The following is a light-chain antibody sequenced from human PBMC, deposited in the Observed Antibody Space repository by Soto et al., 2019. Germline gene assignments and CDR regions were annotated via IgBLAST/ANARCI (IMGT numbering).Light chain of an antibody. CDR2: ANN. CDR3: QSYDSSLSGFYV. Sequence: QSVLTQPPSVSGAPGQRVTISCTGSNSNLGAGYDVHWYQQLPGRAPKLLIYANNNRPSGVPDRFSGSRSGTSASLAITGLQAEDEAYYSCQSYDSSLSGFYVFGTGTKLTVL. J-gene: IGLJ1*01. CDR1: NSNLGAGYD. V-gene: IGLV1-40*01.